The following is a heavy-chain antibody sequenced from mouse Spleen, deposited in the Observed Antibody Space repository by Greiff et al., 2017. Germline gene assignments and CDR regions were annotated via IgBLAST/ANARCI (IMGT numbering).Heavy chain of an antibody. CDR1: GYTFTDYN. V-gene: IGHV1-18*01. D-gene: IGHD1-1*01. CDR3: ARRVYYGSSHWYFDV. Sequence: EVKLVESGPELVKPGASVKIPCKASGYTFTDYNMDWVKQSHGKSLEWIGDINPNNGGTIYNQKFKGKATLTVDKSSSTAYMELRSLTSEDTAVYYCARRVYYGSSHWYFDVWGAGTTVTVSS. CDR2: INPNNGGT. J-gene: IGHJ1*01.